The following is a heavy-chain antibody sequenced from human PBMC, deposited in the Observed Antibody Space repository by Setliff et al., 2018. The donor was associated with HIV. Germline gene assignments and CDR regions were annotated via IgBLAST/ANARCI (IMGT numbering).Heavy chain of an antibody. D-gene: IGHD6-6*01. V-gene: IGHV3-21*01. Sequence: GGSLRLSCAASGFTFSSYTMNWVRQAPGKGLEWVSSISSSTTYIHYADSVKGRFTISRDNAKNSLFLRMNSLGAEDTAVYYCARLSIATRPSFYAMDVWGHGTTVTVSS. J-gene: IGHJ6*02. CDR2: ISSSTTYI. CDR3: ARLSIATRPSFYAMDV. CDR1: GFTFSSYT.